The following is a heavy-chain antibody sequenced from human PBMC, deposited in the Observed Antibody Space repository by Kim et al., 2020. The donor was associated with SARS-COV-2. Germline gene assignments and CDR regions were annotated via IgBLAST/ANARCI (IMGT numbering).Heavy chain of an antibody. CDR2: ISSSSSTI. CDR1: GFTFSSYS. D-gene: IGHD3-9*01. Sequence: GGSLRLSCAASGFTFSSYSMNWVRQAPGKGLEWVSYISSSSSTIYYADSVKGRFTISRDNAKNSLYLQMNSLRAEDTAVYYCASSHFDWLLFTQYWFDPWGQRTLVTVSS. V-gene: IGHV3-48*04. CDR3: ASSHFDWLLFTQYWFDP. J-gene: IGHJ5*02.